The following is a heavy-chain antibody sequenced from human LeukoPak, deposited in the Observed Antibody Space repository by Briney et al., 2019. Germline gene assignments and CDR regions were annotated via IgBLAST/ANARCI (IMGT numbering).Heavy chain of an antibody. D-gene: IGHD6-13*01. CDR3: ARDLRGRSSWYKRSQPNWFDP. J-gene: IGHJ5*02. CDR2: IYTSGST. Sequence: SETLSLTCTVSGGSISSYYWSWIRQPAGKGLEWIGRIYTSGSTNYNPSLKSRVTMSVDTSKNQFSLNLSSVTAADTAVYYCARDLRGRSSWYKRSQPNWFDPWGQGTLVTVSS. V-gene: IGHV4-4*07. CDR1: GGSISSYY.